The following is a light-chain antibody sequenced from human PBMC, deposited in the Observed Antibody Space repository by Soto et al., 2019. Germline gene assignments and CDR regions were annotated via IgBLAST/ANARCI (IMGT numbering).Light chain of an antibody. V-gene: IGLV2-11*01. CDR3: CSYAGSYSWV. CDR1: SSNVGGYSY. J-gene: IGLJ3*02. CDR2: DVT. Sequence: QSALTQPRSVSGSPGQSVTISCTGTSSNVGGYSYVSWYQQHPGIAPQLIIYDVTKRPSGLPDRFSGSKSGNPASLTISGLQAEDEADYYCCSYAGSYSWVFGGGTKLTVL.